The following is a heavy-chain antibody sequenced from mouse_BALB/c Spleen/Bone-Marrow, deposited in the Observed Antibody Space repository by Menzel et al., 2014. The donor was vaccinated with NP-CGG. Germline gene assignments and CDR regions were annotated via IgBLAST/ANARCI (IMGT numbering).Heavy chain of an antibody. CDR2: IYPSDSYT. CDR1: GYTFTSYW. D-gene: IGHD4-1*01. V-gene: IGHV1-69*02. J-gene: IGHJ4*01. CDR3: TRRLTGSYAMDY. Sequence: QVQLQQSGAELVRPGASVKLSCKASGYTFTSYWINWVKQRPGQGLEWIGNIYPSDSYTNYNQKFKDKATLTVDKSSSTAYMQFSSPTSEDSAVYYCTRRLTGSYAMDYWGQGTSVTVSS.